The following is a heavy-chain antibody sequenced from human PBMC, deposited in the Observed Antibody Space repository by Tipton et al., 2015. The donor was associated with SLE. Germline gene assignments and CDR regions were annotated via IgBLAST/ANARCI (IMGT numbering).Heavy chain of an antibody. CDR1: GYSFTSYW. V-gene: IGHV5-10-1*01. J-gene: IGHJ4*02. D-gene: IGHD5-24*01. Sequence: QLVQSGAEVKKSGESLRISCKGSGYSFTSYWISWVRQMPGKGLEWMGMIDPSDSYTNYSPSFQGHVTISADKSVSTAYVQWSSLKASDTVMYYCATGGDGYNFPYWGQGTLVTVSS. CDR3: ATGGDGYNFPY. CDR2: IDPSDSYT.